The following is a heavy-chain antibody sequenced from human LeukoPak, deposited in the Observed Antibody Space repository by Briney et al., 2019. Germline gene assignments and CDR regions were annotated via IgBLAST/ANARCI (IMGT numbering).Heavy chain of an antibody. CDR3: ARVIRYYYNRGGYYEYDF. V-gene: IGHV4-59*01. Sequence: KASETLSLTCTVSGGFISSYYWSWIRQPPGKGLEWIGYIYYSGSTNYNPSLKSRVTISVETSKNQFSLKLSSVTAGDTPVCYCARVIRYYYNRGGYYEYDFWGQGTMVTVSS. J-gene: IGHJ3*01. CDR1: GGFISSYY. CDR2: IYYSGST. D-gene: IGHD3-22*01.